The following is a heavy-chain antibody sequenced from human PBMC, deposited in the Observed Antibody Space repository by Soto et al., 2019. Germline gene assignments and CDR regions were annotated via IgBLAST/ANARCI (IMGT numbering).Heavy chain of an antibody. D-gene: IGHD3-22*01. V-gene: IGHV4-34*01. CDR2: INHSGIT. CDR3: ARFPFDSNDWTNPRYFDI. CDR1: GGSFSDYY. Sequence: QVQIQQWGAGLLKPAETLSLTCAVYGGSFSDYYWSWIRQPPGKGLEWIGEINHSGITNYSPSLKSRVTMSVDTSKNQFSLKLTSVTAADTALYYCARFPFDSNDWTNPRYFDIWGQGTLDTVSS. J-gene: IGHJ4*02.